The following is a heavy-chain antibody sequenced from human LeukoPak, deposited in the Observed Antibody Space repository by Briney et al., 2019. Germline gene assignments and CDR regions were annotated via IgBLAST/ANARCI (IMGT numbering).Heavy chain of an antibody. Sequence: SQTLSLTCDISGDSVSSYGASWTWIRQSPSRGLEWLGRTYYRSKWYNDYAVSVKSRISINPDTSKNQFSLQMNSVTPEDTAVYYCARETDFGVVTNWGQGTLVTVSS. CDR3: ARETDFGVVTN. J-gene: IGHJ4*02. CDR1: GDSVSSYGAS. V-gene: IGHV6-1*01. CDR2: TYYRSKWYN. D-gene: IGHD3-3*01.